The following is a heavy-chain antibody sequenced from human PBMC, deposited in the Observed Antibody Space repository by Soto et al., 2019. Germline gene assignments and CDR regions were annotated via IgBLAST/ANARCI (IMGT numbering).Heavy chain of an antibody. CDR2: ISYDGSSK. Sequence: QVQLVESGGGVVQPGRSLRLSCAASGFTFSSYDMHWVRQAPGKGLEWVAIISYDGSSKYYTDSVKGRFTISRDNSKNALYLQMNSVRAEDTAVYYCAKDRSVSSGLDYWGQGTLVTVSS. V-gene: IGHV3-30*18. D-gene: IGHD6-19*01. J-gene: IGHJ4*02. CDR1: GFTFSSYD. CDR3: AKDRSVSSGLDY.